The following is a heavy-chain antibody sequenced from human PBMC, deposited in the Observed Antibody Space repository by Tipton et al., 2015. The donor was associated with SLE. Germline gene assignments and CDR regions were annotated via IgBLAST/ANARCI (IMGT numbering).Heavy chain of an antibody. D-gene: IGHD3-3*01. J-gene: IGHJ4*02. Sequence: RSLRLSCAASGFTFDDYAMHWVRQAPGKGLEWVSGISWNSGSIGYADSVKGRFTISRDNAKNSLYLQMNSLRAEDTALYYCAKDLGGYWGQGTLVTVSS. CDR2: ISWNSGSI. CDR1: GFTFDDYA. CDR3: AKDLGGY. V-gene: IGHV3-9*01.